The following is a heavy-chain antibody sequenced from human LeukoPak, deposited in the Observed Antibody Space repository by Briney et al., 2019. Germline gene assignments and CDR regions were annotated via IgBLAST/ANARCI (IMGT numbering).Heavy chain of an antibody. CDR1: GYTFTSYG. D-gene: IGHD3-16*01. CDR3: ARERPRWGAFDI. CDR2: ISAYNGNT. J-gene: IGHJ3*02. V-gene: IGHV1-18*03. Sequence: ASVKVSCKASGYTFTSYGISWVRQAPGQGLEWMGWISAYNGNTKYSQEFQGRVTITRDTSASTAYMELSSLRSEDMAVYYCARERPRWGAFDIWGQGTMVTVSS.